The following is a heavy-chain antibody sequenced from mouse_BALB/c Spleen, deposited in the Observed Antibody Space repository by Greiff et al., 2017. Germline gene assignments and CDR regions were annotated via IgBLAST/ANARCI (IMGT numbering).Heavy chain of an antibody. CDR1: GFTFSSYG. CDR2: INSNGGST. J-gene: IGHJ4*01. CDR3: ARGGYGSSYYAMDY. Sequence: EVHLVESGGGLVQPGGSLKLSCAASGFTFSSYGMSWVRQTPDKRLELVATINSNGGSTYYPDSVKGRFTISRDNAKNTLYLQMSSLKSEDTAMYYCARGGYGSSYYAMDYWGQGTSVTVSS. V-gene: IGHV5-6-3*01. D-gene: IGHD1-1*01.